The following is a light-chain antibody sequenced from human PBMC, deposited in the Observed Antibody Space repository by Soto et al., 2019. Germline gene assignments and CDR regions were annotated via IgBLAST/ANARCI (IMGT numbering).Light chain of an antibody. Sequence: QSALTQPASVSGSPGQSITISCTGTSSDVGGYNYVSWYQQHPGKAPKLMIYEVSNRPSGVSNRFSGSKSGNTASLTISGLQAEEEADYYCSSYTSSRTHYVFGTGTKVTV. CDR1: SSDVGGYNY. V-gene: IGLV2-14*01. CDR3: SSYTSSRTHYV. CDR2: EVS. J-gene: IGLJ1*01.